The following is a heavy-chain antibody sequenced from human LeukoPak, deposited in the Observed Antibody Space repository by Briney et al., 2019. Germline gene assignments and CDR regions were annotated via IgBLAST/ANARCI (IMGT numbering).Heavy chain of an antibody. Sequence: SVKVSCKASGGTFSSYAISWVRQAPGQGLEWMGRIIPIFGTANYAQKFQGRVTITTDESTSTAYMELSSLRSEDTAVYYCARDLDYYGSGSYYFDYWGQGTLVTVTS. CDR1: GGTFSSYA. D-gene: IGHD3-10*01. CDR2: IIPIFGTA. V-gene: IGHV1-69*05. CDR3: ARDLDYYGSGSYYFDY. J-gene: IGHJ4*02.